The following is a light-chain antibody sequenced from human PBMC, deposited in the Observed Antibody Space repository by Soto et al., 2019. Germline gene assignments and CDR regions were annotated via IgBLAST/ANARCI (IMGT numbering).Light chain of an antibody. J-gene: IGKJ1*01. V-gene: IGKV3-15*01. CDR1: QGVNTN. CDR3: QQYSSWPRT. CDR2: GAS. Sequence: EIVMTQSPATLSVSPGERATLSCRASQGVNTNLAWYQQKPGQAPQLLIYGASTRATGVPARFNGSGSGTEFTLTITSLQSEDFATYSCQQYSSWPRTFGHGTKV.